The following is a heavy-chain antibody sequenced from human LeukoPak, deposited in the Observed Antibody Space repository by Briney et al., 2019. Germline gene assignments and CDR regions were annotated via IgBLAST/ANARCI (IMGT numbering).Heavy chain of an antibody. Sequence: SETLSLTCTVSGGSISSYYWSWIRQPAGKGLEWIGYIYYSGSTNYNPSLKSRVTISVDTSKNQFSLKLSSVTAADTAVYYCARELSGADAFDIWGQGTMVTVSS. V-gene: IGHV4-59*12. J-gene: IGHJ3*02. D-gene: IGHD2-15*01. CDR1: GGSISSYY. CDR2: IYYSGST. CDR3: ARELSGADAFDI.